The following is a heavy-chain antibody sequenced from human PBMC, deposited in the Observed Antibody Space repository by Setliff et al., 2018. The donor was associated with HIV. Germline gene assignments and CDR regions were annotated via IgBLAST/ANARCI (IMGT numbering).Heavy chain of an antibody. CDR3: ARMGATPGYWFDP. CDR1: GGSISNYY. Sequence: SETLSLTCTVSGGSISNYYWSWIRQPPGKGLEWIGHIYSSGSTNYNPSLKSRVTISVDTSKNQISLKLSSVTAADTAVYYCARMGATPGYWFDPWGQGTLVTVSS. D-gene: IGHD1-26*01. V-gene: IGHV4-59*08. J-gene: IGHJ5*02. CDR2: IYSSGST.